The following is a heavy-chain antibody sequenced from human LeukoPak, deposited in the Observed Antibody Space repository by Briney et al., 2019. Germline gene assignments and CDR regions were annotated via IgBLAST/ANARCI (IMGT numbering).Heavy chain of an antibody. CDR1: GYTFTSYY. V-gene: IGHV1-46*01. J-gene: IGHJ6*02. CDR3: ARWDADTGDYYYGMDV. D-gene: IGHD1-26*01. Sequence: ASVKVSCKVSGYTFTSYYMHWVRQAPGQGLEWMGIINPSGGSTSYAQKFQGRVTMTRDTSTSTVYMELSSLRSEDTAVYYCARWDADTGDYYYGMDVWGQGTTVTVSS. CDR2: INPSGGST.